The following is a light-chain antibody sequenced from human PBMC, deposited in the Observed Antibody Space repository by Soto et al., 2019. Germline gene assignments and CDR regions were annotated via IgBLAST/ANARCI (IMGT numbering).Light chain of an antibody. V-gene: IGLV2-8*01. J-gene: IGLJ1*01. Sequence: QSVLTQPPSASGSPGQSVTISCTGTSSDVGGYNYVSWYQQHPGKAPKLMIYEVSKRPSGVPDRFSGSKSGNTASLTVSGLQAEDEADYYCSSYAGSNLCFGTGTKLTVL. CDR3: SSYAGSNLC. CDR1: SSDVGGYNY. CDR2: EVS.